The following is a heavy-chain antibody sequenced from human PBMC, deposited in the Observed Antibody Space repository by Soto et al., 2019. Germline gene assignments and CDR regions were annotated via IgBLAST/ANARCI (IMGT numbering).Heavy chain of an antibody. CDR3: GKDAYSGYGNFDY. Sequence: EVQLLESGGGLVQPGGSLRLSCAASGFTFSSYAMTWVRQAPGKGLKWVSSLSDSGGSRYYGDSVKGRFTISRDNSKNTLYLQMNSLRAEYTALSYCGKDAYSGYGNFDYWGQGTLVTVSS. V-gene: IGHV3-23*01. J-gene: IGHJ4*02. CDR1: GFTFSSYA. CDR2: LSDSGGSR. D-gene: IGHD5-12*01.